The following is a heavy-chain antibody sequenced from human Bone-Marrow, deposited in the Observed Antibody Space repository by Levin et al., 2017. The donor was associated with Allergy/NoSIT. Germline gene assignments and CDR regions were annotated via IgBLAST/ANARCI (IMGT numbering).Heavy chain of an antibody. D-gene: IGHD2-15*01. J-gene: IGHJ4*01. CDR2: IYYTGNT. CDR1: GGSISYYH. CDR3: ARDEGQFCSDGASCPPDY. V-gene: IGHV4-59*01. Sequence: GSLRLSCTVSGGSISYYHWNWFRQPPGEGLQWIGYIYYTGNTYYNPSLKSRVTISVDTSKKQFSLKLSSVTAADTAVYYCARDEGQFCSDGASCPPDYWGHGALVTVSS.